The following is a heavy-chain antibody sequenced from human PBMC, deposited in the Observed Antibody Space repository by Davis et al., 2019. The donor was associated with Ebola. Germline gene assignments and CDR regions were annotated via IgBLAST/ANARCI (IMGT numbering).Heavy chain of an antibody. D-gene: IGHD4-23*01. CDR3: ARQERWYNWFDP. CDR2: IHYLGNT. V-gene: IGHV4-59*08. CDR1: GGSINNYF. J-gene: IGHJ5*02. Sequence: SETLSLTCTVSGGSINNYFWSWIRQPPGKGLEWIGNIHYLGNTNYNPSLKSRVTMSVDTSKNQFSLKLSSVTAADTAIYYCARQERWYNWFDPWGQGTLVTVSS.